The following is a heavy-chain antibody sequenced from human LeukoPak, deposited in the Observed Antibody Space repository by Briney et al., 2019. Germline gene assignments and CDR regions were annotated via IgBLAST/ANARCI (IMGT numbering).Heavy chain of an antibody. CDR1: GGTFSSYA. V-gene: IGHV1-69*05. CDR3: ASNSEIAVAGTWGFDY. Sequence: ASVKVSCKGSGGTFSSYAISWVRQAHAQGLEWVGGIIPIFGTANYAQKFQGRVTITTDESTSTAYMELSSLRSEDTAVYYCASNSEIAVAGTWGFDYWGQGTLVTVSS. D-gene: IGHD6-19*01. J-gene: IGHJ4*02. CDR2: IIPIFGTA.